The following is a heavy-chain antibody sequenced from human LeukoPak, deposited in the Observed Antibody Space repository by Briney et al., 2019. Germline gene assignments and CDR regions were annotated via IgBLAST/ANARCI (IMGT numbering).Heavy chain of an antibody. V-gene: IGHV3-30-3*01. CDR1: GFTFSSYA. D-gene: IGHD4-17*01. CDR3: ARGLYGDYYYYYYMDV. J-gene: IGHJ6*03. CDR2: ISYDGSNK. Sequence: PGRSLRLSCAASGFTFSSYAMHWVRQASGKGLEWVAVISYDGSNKYYADSVKGRFTISRDNSKNTLYLQMNSLRAEDTAVYYCARGLYGDYYYYYYMDVWGKGTTVTVSS.